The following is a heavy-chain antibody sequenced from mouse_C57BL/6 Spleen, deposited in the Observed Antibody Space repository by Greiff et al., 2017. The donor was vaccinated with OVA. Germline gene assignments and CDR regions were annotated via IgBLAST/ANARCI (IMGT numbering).Heavy chain of an antibody. CDR3: ARRDYDYDGRLDY. Sequence: EVQLQESGPGLVKPSQSLSLTCSVTGYSITSGYYWNWIRQFPGNKLEWMGYISYDGSNNYNPSLKNRISITRDTSKNQFVLKLNSVTTEDTATYYCARRDYDYDGRLDYWGQGTTLTVSS. CDR1: GYSITSGYY. J-gene: IGHJ2*01. CDR2: ISYDGSN. V-gene: IGHV3-6*01. D-gene: IGHD2-4*01.